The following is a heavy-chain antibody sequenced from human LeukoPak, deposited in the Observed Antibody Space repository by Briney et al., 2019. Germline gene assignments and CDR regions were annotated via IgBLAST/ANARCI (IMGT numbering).Heavy chain of an antibody. CDR2: IYSGGST. CDR3: ARDSSSWTGHYYYGMDV. CDR1: GFTVSSNY. Sequence: PGGSLRLSCAASGFTVSSNYMSWVRQAPGKGLEWVSVIYSGGSTYYADSVKGRFTISRDNSKNTLYLQMNSLRAEDTAVYYCARDSSSWTGHYYYGMDVWGQGTTVTVSS. V-gene: IGHV3-66*01. D-gene: IGHD6-13*01. J-gene: IGHJ6*02.